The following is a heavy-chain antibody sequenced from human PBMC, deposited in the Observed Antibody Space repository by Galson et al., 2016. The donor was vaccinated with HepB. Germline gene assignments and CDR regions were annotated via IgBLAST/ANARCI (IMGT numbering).Heavy chain of an antibody. CDR1: GFSLSMSAMC. CDR2: IDWDDDK. V-gene: IGHV2-70*11. D-gene: IGHD2-15*01. J-gene: IGHJ4*02. CDR3: ARGWTSLDY. Sequence: PALVKPTQTLTLTCTFSGFSLSMSAMCVSWIRQPPGKALEWLARIDWDDDKYYRTSLKTRLTISKDTSKNQVVLTMTNMDPVDTATYYCARGWTSLDYWGQGTLVTVS.